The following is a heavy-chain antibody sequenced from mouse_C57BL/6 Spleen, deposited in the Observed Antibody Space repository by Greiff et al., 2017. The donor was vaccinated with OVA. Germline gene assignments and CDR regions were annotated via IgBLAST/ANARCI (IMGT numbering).Heavy chain of an antibody. CDR2: IYPGSGST. CDR3: ARSITTVVATND. J-gene: IGHJ2*01. Sequence: QVQLQQPGAELVKPGASVKMSCKASGYTFTSYWITWVKQRPGQGLEWIGDIYPGSGSTNYNEKFKSKATLTVDTSSSTAYMQLSSLTSEDSAVYYCARSITTVVATNDWGKGTTLTVSS. CDR1: GYTFTSYW. V-gene: IGHV1-55*01. D-gene: IGHD1-1*01.